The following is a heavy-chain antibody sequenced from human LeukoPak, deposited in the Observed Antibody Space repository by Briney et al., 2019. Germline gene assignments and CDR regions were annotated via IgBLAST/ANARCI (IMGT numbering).Heavy chain of an antibody. V-gene: IGHV3-74*01. CDR3: GRDLGGRSGY. CDR1: GFTFRTYW. Sequence: GGSLRLPCAVSGFTFRTYWMHWVRQVPGEGLVWASRINEDGSITNYADSVKGRFSISRDNAKNTLYLQMNSLRAEDTAVYYCGRDLGGRSGYWGQGTLVTVSS. CDR2: INEDGSIT. J-gene: IGHJ4*02. D-gene: IGHD1-26*01.